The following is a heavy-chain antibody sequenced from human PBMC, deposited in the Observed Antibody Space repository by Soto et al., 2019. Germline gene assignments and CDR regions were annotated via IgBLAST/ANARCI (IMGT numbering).Heavy chain of an antibody. CDR2: MNPNSGNT. CDR1: VYTFTSYD. CDR3: VRGGVVVTPNYYYYYGMDV. V-gene: IGHV1-8*01. Sequence: AGVQVSCTASVYTFTSYDINWVRPATGQGLEWMGWMNPNSGNTGYAQKFQRRDSPTTNTCLSTGYMELSSLRSEGTAVYFCVRGGVVVTPNYYYYYGMDVWGQGTTVTVS. J-gene: IGHJ6*02. D-gene: IGHD2-21*02.